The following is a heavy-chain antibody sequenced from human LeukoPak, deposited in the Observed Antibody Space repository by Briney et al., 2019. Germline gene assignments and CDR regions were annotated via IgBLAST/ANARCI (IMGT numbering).Heavy chain of an antibody. CDR3: ARGYCSSSSCYFDY. CDR2: VKEDGSEK. CDR1: GFTFSSYA. Sequence: GGSLRLSCAASGFTFSSYAMHWVRQAPGKGLEWVAFVKEDGSEKYYVDSVKGRFTISRDNAKNSLYLQMNSLRAEDTALYYCARGYCSSSSCYFDYWGQGTLVTVSS. J-gene: IGHJ4*02. V-gene: IGHV3-7*05. D-gene: IGHD2-2*01.